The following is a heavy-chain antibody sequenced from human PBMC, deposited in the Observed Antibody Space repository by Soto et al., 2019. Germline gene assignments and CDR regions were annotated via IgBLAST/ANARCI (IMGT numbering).Heavy chain of an antibody. J-gene: IGHJ4*02. CDR1: GFTVSSNY. CDR3: ERPNPMVRGVFDY. V-gene: IGHV3-66*04. Sequence: EVHLVESGGGLVQPGGSLRLSCAASGFTVSSNYMSWVRQAPGKGLEWVSVIYSGGSTYYAASVKSRFTISRDNSKNTLYLKMNSLRAEDTAVYYCERPNPMVRGVFDYWGPGTLVTGSP. CDR2: IYSGGST. D-gene: IGHD3-10*01.